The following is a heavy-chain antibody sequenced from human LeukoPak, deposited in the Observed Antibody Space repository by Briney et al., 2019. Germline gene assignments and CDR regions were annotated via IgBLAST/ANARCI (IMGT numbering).Heavy chain of an antibody. CDR2: IHDSGST. J-gene: IGHJ3*02. Sequence: PSETLSLTCSVSGGSIGSSDLSWIRQPPGKGLEWIGYIHDSGSTNYNPYLESRVTISVDTPERQFSLKLSSVTAADTAVYYCARKGAFDIWGQGTMVTVSS. CDR1: GGSIGSSD. CDR3: ARKGAFDI. V-gene: IGHV4-59*01.